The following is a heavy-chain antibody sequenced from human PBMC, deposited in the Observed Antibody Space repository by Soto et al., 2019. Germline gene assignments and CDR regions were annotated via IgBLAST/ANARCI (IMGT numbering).Heavy chain of an antibody. D-gene: IGHD3-3*01. Sequence: ASVKVSCKASGYTFTSYDINWVRQATGQGLKWMGWMNPNSGNTGYAQKFQGRVTMTRNTSISTAYMELSSLRSEDTAVYYCARFDFGVVTSDDYWGQGTLVTVSS. CDR2: MNPNSGNT. J-gene: IGHJ4*02. CDR1: GYTFTSYD. CDR3: ARFDFGVVTSDDY. V-gene: IGHV1-8*01.